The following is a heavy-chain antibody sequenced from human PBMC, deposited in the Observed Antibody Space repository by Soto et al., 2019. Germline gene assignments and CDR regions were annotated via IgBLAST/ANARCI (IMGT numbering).Heavy chain of an antibody. J-gene: IGHJ4*02. CDR2: IYSDGST. CDR3: AAWAEGATEVH. CDR1: GFTVSSKY. Sequence: GGSLRLSCAASGFTVSSKYMSWVRQAPGKGLEWVSVIYSDGSTYYADSVKGRFTISRDNSKNTLYLQMNSLRAEDTAVYYCAAWAEGATEVHWGQGTLVTVSS. V-gene: IGHV3-53*01. D-gene: IGHD2-15*01.